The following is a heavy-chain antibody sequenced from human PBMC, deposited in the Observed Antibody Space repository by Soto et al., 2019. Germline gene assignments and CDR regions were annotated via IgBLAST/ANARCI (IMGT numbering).Heavy chain of an antibody. CDR1: GFTFSSYA. D-gene: IGHD6-13*01. Sequence: WVSLRLSCAASGFTFSSYAMSWFRQAPGKGLEWVSAISGSGGSTYYADSVKGRFTISREQSKNTMYMQMNSLRAEDPAVYYCAKSWYSSQEWFDPRGEG. J-gene: IGHJ5*02. CDR3: AKSWYSSQEWFDP. CDR2: ISGSGGST. V-gene: IGHV3-23*01.